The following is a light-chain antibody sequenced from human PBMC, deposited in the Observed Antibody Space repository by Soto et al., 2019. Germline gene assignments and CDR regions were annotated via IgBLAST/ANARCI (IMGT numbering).Light chain of an antibody. CDR1: SSDVGGYDY. V-gene: IGLV2-14*01. CDR3: SSYTSSSTLV. CDR2: EVS. J-gene: IGLJ2*01. Sequence: QSALTQPASVSGSPGQSITISCTGISSDVGGYDYVSWYQHQPGNAPKLMIYEVSNRPSGVSNRFSGAKSGNTASLAISGRQAEDEADYDGSSYTSSSTLVFGGGTKVTVL.